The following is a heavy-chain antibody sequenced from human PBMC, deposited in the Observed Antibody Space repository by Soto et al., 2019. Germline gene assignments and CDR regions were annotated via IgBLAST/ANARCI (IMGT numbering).Heavy chain of an antibody. D-gene: IGHD2-2*01. CDR2: IYYSGSA. CDR3: ARLHCNSPNCVPLDP. Sequence: QLQLQESGPGLVKPSETLSLTCSVSGGSISSVSYYWGWIRQPPGKGLEWIGSIYYSGSAYYSPSLKCRVTLXVDTSKNQLSLELRSVTAADTAVYYCARLHCNSPNCVPLDPWGQGTLVTVSS. V-gene: IGHV4-39*01. CDR1: GGSISSVSYY. J-gene: IGHJ5*02.